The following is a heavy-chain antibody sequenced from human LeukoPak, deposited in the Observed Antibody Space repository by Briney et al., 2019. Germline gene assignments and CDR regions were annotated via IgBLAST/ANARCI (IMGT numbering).Heavy chain of an antibody. CDR3: ARALDDSSGLDY. Sequence: SETLSLTCTVSGGSISSYYWSWIRQPPGKGLEWIGYIYYSGSTNYNPSLKSRVTISVDTSKNQLSLKLSSVTAADTAVYYCARALDDSSGLDYWGQGTLVTVSS. J-gene: IGHJ4*02. D-gene: IGHD3-22*01. CDR1: GGSISSYY. V-gene: IGHV4-59*01. CDR2: IYYSGST.